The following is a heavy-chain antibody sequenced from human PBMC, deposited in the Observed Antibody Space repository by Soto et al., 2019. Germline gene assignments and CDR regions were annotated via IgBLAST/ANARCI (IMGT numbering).Heavy chain of an antibody. V-gene: IGHV3-23*01. D-gene: IGHD3-22*01. CDR1: GFTFNKYA. CDR3: AKDSHFDSSANYYVDAPYYDY. CDR2: IGGSADNT. J-gene: IGHJ4*02. Sequence: GGSLRLSCTASGFTFNKYAMSWVRQAPGKGLEWVSSIGGSADNTYYADSVKGRFTISRDNSKNTLYLQMASLRAEDTAVYYCAKDSHFDSSANYYVDAPYYDYWGQGTQVTVSS.